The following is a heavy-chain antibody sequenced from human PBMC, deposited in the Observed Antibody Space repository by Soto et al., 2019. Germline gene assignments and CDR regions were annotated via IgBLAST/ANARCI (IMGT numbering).Heavy chain of an antibody. D-gene: IGHD2-15*01. CDR3: ARVAVAARPRWYNWFDP. CDR1: GYTFTDYD. V-gene: IGHV1-8*01. CDR2: MNPNSGET. J-gene: IGHJ5*02. Sequence: QEQLVQSGAEVKKPGASVKVSCKTSGYTFTDYDIHWVRQATGQGLEWIGWMNPNSGETGYAQKFQGRVTMTRSASLSTAYLELSSLRSEDTAVYYCARVAVAARPRWYNWFDPWGQGTLVTVSS.